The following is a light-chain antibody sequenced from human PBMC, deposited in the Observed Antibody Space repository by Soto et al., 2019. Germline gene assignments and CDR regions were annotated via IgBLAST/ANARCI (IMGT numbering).Light chain of an antibody. J-gene: IGKJ1*01. CDR1: QSVSSN. CDR2: GAS. Sequence: EIVMTQSPATLSVSPGARATLYCVASQSVSSNLAWYQQKPGQAPRLLIYGASTRATGIPARFSGSGSGTEFTLTISSLQTEDFAVYFCQQYNNWPRTFGQGTKVDIK. CDR3: QQYNNWPRT. V-gene: IGKV3-15*01.